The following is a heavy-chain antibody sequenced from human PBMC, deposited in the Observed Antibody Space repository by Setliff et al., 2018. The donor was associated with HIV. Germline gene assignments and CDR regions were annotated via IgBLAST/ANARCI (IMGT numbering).Heavy chain of an antibody. CDR1: GGSISSYDYN. J-gene: IGHJ5*02. V-gene: IGHV4-39*01. D-gene: IGHD2-15*01. CDR3: ARCRRGAEWFDP. Sequence: SETLSLTCTVSGGSISSYDYNWGWIRQPPGKGLDRIASIYYTGRTSYNPSLKSRVTISVDMSQNPFSLKVTSLTAADTVVYYCARCRRGAEWFDPWGQEALVTVSS. CDR2: IYYTGRT.